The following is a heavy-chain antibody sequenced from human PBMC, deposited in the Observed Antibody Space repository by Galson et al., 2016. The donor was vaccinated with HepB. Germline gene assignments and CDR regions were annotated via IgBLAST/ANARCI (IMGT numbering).Heavy chain of an antibody. D-gene: IGHD2-2*01. J-gene: IGHJ4*02. CDR2: ISYDGSNK. CDR1: GFTFSSYG. V-gene: IGHV3-30*18. Sequence: SLRLSCAASGFTFSSYGMHRVRQAPGKGLEWVAFISYDGSNKKYADAVKGRFTISRDNSKKTLYLHMNSLRAEDTAVYYCAKDGRIYCSSASCHDHFHYWGQGTLVTVSS. CDR3: AKDGRIYCSSASCHDHFHY.